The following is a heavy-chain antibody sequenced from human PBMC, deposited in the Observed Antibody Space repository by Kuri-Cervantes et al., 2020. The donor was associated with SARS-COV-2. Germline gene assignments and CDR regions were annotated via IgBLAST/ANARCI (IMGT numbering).Heavy chain of an antibody. Sequence: GESLKISCEASGFTFSESYMSWIRQAPGKGLEWLSYIGGGGVTIDYADSVKGRFTISRDNAKNSLYLQMNSLRAEDTAVYYCARAGDITMIVEYYFDYWGQGTLVTVSS. CDR1: GFTFSESY. CDR2: IGGGGVTI. J-gene: IGHJ4*02. D-gene: IGHD3-22*01. V-gene: IGHV3-11*04. CDR3: ARAGDITMIVEYYFDY.